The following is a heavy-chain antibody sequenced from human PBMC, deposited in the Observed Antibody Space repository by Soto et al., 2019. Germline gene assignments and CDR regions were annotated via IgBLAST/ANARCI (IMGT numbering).Heavy chain of an antibody. CDR3: AREGGYYGMDV. Sequence: SETLSLTCTVSGDSISTYYWSWIRQPPGKGLEWIAYIYYTGNTYYNPSLKSRVTISMDTSKNQFSLKLSSVTAADTAVYYCAREGGYYGMDVWGQGTTVTVSS. D-gene: IGHD2-15*01. CDR2: IYYTGNT. V-gene: IGHV4-59*01. J-gene: IGHJ6*02. CDR1: GDSISTYY.